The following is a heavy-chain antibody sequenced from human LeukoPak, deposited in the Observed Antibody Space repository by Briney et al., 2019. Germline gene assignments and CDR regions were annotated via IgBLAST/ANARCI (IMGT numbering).Heavy chain of an antibody. D-gene: IGHD2-15*01. V-gene: IGHV1-2*02. CDR1: GYTFTGYY. CDR3: ARGGPGYCSGGSCFHRGHFDY. Sequence: ASVKVSCKASGYTFTGYYMHWVRQAPGQGLEWMGWINPNSGGTNYTQKFQGRVTMTRDTSISTAYMELSRLRSDDTAVYYCARGGPGYCSGGSCFHRGHFDYWGQGTLVTVSS. J-gene: IGHJ4*02. CDR2: INPNSGGT.